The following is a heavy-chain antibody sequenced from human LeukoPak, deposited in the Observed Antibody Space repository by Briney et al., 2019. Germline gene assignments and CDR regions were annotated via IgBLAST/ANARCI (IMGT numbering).Heavy chain of an antibody. CDR2: INPNSGGT. J-gene: IGHJ6*03. D-gene: IGHD5-24*01. Sequence: ASVKVSCKASGYTFTGYYMHWVRQAPGQGLEWMGWINPNSGGTNYAQKFQGRVTMTRDTSISTAYMELSRLRSDVTAVYYCARDQRRWLPYYYMDVWGKGTTVTVSS. V-gene: IGHV1-2*02. CDR1: GYTFTGYY. CDR3: ARDQRRWLPYYYMDV.